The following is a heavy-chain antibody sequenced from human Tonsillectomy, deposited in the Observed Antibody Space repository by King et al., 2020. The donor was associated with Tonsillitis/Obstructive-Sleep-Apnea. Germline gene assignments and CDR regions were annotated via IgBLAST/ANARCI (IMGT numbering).Heavy chain of an antibody. CDR3: VKLRGEYRRSWWPLGDTYFDL. CDR1: GYRFTSYW. Sequence: VQLVESGAEVKKPGESLKISCKGSGYRFTSYWIGWVRQMPGRGLEWMGIIYPGDSYTRYSPSFQGQVTISADKSISTAYLQWSSLKASDTAMYYCVKLRGEYRRSWWPLGDTYFDLWGRGTLVTVSS. V-gene: IGHV5-51*03. CDR2: IYPGDSYT. D-gene: IGHD6-19*01. J-gene: IGHJ2*01.